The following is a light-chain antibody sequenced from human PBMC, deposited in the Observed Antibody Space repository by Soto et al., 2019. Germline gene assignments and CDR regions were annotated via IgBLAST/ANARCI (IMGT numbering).Light chain of an antibody. J-gene: IGKJ5*01. CDR3: QQVNSYPIT. CDR1: QGIRSY. Sequence: DIQLTQSPSFLSASVGDRVTITCRASQGIRSYLAWYQQKPGRAPKLLMYIASTLQTGVPSRLSGSGYGTEFTLTITSLQPEDFATYYGQQVNSYPITFGQGTRLEIK. V-gene: IGKV1-9*01. CDR2: IAS.